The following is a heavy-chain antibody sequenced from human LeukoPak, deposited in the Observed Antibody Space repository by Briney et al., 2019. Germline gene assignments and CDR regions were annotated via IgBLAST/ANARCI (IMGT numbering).Heavy chain of an antibody. CDR3: AINRYCSSTSCPCFDY. CDR2: VNPNSGNT. Sequence: ASVKVSCKASGYTFTSYDINRVRQATGQGLEWMGWVNPNSGNTGYAQKFQGRVTMTRNTSISTAYMELSSLRSEDTAVYYCAINRYCSSTSCPCFDYWGQGTLVTVSS. D-gene: IGHD2-2*01. CDR1: GYTFTSYD. J-gene: IGHJ4*02. V-gene: IGHV1-8*01.